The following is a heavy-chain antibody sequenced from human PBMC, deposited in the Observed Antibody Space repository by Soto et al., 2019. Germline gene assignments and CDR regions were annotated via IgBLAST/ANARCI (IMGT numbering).Heavy chain of an antibody. J-gene: IGHJ4*02. D-gene: IGHD2-15*01. CDR3: GKRRGGGGHFDY. Sequence: PGGSLRLSCAASGFTFSSYAMGWVRQGPGKGLEWVAVVSIGGSTHYADSVRGRFTISRDNSKTTLSLQRNRLTAEDTAVYFCGKRRGGGGHFDYWGQGALVTVSS. V-gene: IGHV3-23*01. CDR2: VSIGGST. CDR1: GFTFSSYA.